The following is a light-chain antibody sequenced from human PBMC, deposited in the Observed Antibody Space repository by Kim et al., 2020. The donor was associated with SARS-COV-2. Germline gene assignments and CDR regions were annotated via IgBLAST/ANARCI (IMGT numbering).Light chain of an antibody. CDR3: QRCNSAPWT. CDR2: DAS. Sequence: DIQMTQSSSSLSASVGDRVTITCRSSQGISNFLAWYQHKPGTVPKLLIYDASVLQSGVPSRFSGSGSGTDFTLTISSLQPEDVATYYCQRCNSAPWTFGQGTKVDIK. V-gene: IGKV1-27*01. J-gene: IGKJ1*01. CDR1: QGISNF.